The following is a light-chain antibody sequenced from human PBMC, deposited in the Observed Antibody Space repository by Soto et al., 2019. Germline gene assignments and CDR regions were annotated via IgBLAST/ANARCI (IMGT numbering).Light chain of an antibody. CDR2: DVY. CDR3: TSYTSSTPFYV. J-gene: IGLJ1*01. Sequence: QSVLTQPASVSGSPGQSIAISCTGVRTDVVGYVFVSWYQQHPGQVPHLIIYDVYNRPSGVSHRFSGSKSGDTASLTISGLQAEDEADYYCTSYTSSTPFYVFGTGTKVTVL. CDR1: RTDVVGYVF. V-gene: IGLV2-14*03.